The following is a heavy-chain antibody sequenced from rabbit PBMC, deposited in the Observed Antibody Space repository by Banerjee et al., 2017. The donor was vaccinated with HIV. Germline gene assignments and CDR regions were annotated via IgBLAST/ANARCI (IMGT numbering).Heavy chain of an antibody. Sequence: QEQLEESGGDLVKPEGSLTLTCTASGFSFSNRCVMCWVRQTPGKGLEWIACINTSSGNAVYANWAKGRFTISQTSSTTVTLQMTSLTAADTATYFCARANDGVVGLNLWGPGTLVTVS. CDR3: ARANDGVVGLNL. CDR2: INTSSGNA. CDR1: GFSFSNRCV. D-gene: IGHD2-1*01. J-gene: IGHJ4*01. V-gene: IGHV1S45*01.